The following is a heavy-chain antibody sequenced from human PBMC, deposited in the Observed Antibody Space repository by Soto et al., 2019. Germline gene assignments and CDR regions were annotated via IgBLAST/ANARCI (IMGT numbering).Heavy chain of an antibody. CDR2: ISASGVSA. CDR1: GFTFSSYA. V-gene: IGHV3-23*01. D-gene: IGHD6-19*01. Sequence: GGSLRLSCAASGFTFSSYAMSWVRQAPGKGLEWVSFISASGVSAYYADSVKGRFTISRDNSKNTLYLQMNSLRAEDTAVYYCARDGSGWYSVYAFDIWGQGTMVTVSS. J-gene: IGHJ3*02. CDR3: ARDGSGWYSVYAFDI.